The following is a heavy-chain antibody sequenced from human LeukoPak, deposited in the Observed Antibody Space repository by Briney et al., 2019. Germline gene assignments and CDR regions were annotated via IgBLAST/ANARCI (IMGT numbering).Heavy chain of an antibody. Sequence: SVKVSCKASGGTFSNYAISWVRQAPGQGLEWMGGIIPIFGTANYAQKFQGRVTITADESTSTAYMELSSLRSEDTAVYYCARDSLGATGERAYYYMDVWGKGTTVTVSS. CDR3: ARDSLGATGERAYYYMDV. J-gene: IGHJ6*03. CDR1: GGTFSNYA. CDR2: IIPIFGTA. D-gene: IGHD1-26*01. V-gene: IGHV1-69*13.